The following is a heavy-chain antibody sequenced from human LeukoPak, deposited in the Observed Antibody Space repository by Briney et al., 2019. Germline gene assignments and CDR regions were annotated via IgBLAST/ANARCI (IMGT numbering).Heavy chain of an antibody. CDR2: IRSKVDSYTT. V-gene: IGHV3-72*01. CDR3: AREGMREMATIWAFDI. J-gene: IGHJ3*02. CDR1: GLTFSDHH. Sequence: GGSLRLSCAASGLTFSDHHMDWVRQAPGKGLEWVGRIRSKVDSYTTEYAASVKGRFTISRDNAKNSLYLQMNSLRAEDTAVYYCAREGMREMATIWAFDIWGQGTMVTVSS. D-gene: IGHD5-24*01.